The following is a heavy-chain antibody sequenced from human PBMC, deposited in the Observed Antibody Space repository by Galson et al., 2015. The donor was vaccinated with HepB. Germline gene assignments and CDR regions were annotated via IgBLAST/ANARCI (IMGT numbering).Heavy chain of an antibody. Sequence: SLRLSCAASGFTFSGSAMHWVRQASGKGLEWVGRIRSKANSYATAYAASVKGRFTISRDDSKNTAYLQMNSLKTEDTAVYYCTRPGGSMVRGDKTGPYYFDYWGQGTLVTVSS. CDR3: TRPGGSMVRGDKTGPYYFDY. V-gene: IGHV3-73*01. CDR2: IRSKANSYAT. CDR1: GFTFSGSA. J-gene: IGHJ4*02. D-gene: IGHD3-10*01.